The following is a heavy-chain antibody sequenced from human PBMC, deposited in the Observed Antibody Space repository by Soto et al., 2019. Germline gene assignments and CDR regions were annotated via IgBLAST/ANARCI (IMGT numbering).Heavy chain of an antibody. CDR2: ISYDGSNK. V-gene: IGHV3-30*18. J-gene: IGHJ4*02. Sequence: QVQLVESGGGVVQPGRSLRLSCAVSGFTFSTYGMHWVRQAPGKGLEWVAVISYDGSNKYYADSVKGRFTISRDNSKNTLYLQMNSLRAEGTAMYYCAKRISGQGIDYWGQGTLVTVSS. D-gene: IGHD2-21*01. CDR1: GFTFSTYG. CDR3: AKRISGQGIDY.